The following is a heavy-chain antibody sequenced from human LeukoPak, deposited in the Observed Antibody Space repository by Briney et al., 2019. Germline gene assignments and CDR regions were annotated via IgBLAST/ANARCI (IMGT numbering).Heavy chain of an antibody. CDR1: GGSFSGYY. V-gene: IGHV4-34*01. D-gene: IGHD6-13*01. J-gene: IGHJ4*02. CDR2: INHSGST. CDR3: AREVYSSTWFDL. Sequence: PSETLSLTCAVYGGSFSGYYWSWIRQPPGKGLEWIGEINHSGSTNYNPSLKSRVTISVDTSKNQFSLKLSSVTAADTAVYYCAREVYSSTWFDLWGQGTLVTVSS.